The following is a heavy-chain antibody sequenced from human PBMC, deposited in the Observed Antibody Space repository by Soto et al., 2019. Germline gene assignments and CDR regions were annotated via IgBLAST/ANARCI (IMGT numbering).Heavy chain of an antibody. J-gene: IGHJ4*02. D-gene: IGHD3-3*01. V-gene: IGHV1-3*01. CDR1: GYTFTTYA. CDR2: INAGNGNT. Sequence: ASVKVSCKASGYTFTTYAMHWVRQAPGQRLEWMGWINAGNGNTKYSQKFQGRVTITRDTSASTAYMELSSLRSEDTAVYYCARWVLRFLEWLPGFDYWGQGTLVTVSS. CDR3: ARWVLRFLEWLPGFDY.